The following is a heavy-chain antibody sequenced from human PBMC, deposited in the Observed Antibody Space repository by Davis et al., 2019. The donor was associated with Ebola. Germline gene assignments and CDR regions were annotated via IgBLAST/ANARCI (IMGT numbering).Heavy chain of an antibody. CDR1: GFPLPTTGMR. J-gene: IGHJ4*02. D-gene: IGHD2-21*02. V-gene: IGHV2-70*04. CDR2: IDWHDDK. CDR3: ARLTCSGSACYLDY. Sequence: SGPTLAKLTETFTLTCTFPGFPLPTTGMRVNWIRQPPGKDVEWLARIDWHDDKFYSTSLKTRLTISKDTSRNKVVLTMTNVDPVETATYYCARLTCSGSACYLDYWGQGTLVAVSS.